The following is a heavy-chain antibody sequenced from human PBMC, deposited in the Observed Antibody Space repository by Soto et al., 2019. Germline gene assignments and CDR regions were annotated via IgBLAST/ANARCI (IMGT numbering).Heavy chain of an antibody. CDR3: ARGKGFLEWFIDY. J-gene: IGHJ4*02. CDR2: INHSGST. D-gene: IGHD3-3*01. CDR1: GGSFSGYY. Sequence: SETLSLTCAVYGGSFSGYYWSWIRQPPGKGLEWIGEINHSGSTNYNPPLKSRVTISVDTSKNQFSLKLSSVTAADTAVYYCARGKGFLEWFIDYWGQGTLVTVSS. V-gene: IGHV4-34*01.